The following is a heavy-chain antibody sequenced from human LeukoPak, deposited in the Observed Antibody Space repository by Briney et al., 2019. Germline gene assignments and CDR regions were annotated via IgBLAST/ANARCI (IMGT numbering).Heavy chain of an antibody. CDR1: GFTVSSNY. J-gene: IGHJ4*02. V-gene: IGHV3-66*01. CDR3: AREGWYYDSSGNSRNFDY. Sequence: PGGSLRLSCAASGFTVSSNYMSWVRQAPGKGLKWVSVIYSGGSTYYADSVKGRFTISRDNSKNTLYLQMNSLRAEDTAVYYCAREGWYYDSSGNSRNFDYWGQGTLVTVSS. D-gene: IGHD3-22*01. CDR2: IYSGGST.